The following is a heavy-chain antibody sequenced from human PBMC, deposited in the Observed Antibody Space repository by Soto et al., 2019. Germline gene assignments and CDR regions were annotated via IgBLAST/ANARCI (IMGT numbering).Heavy chain of an antibody. CDR2: IGGSGGST. V-gene: IGHV3-23*01. Sequence: PGGSLRLSCAASGFTFSSYAMSWVRQAPGKGLEWVSAIGGSGGSTYYADSVKGRFTISRDNSKNTLYLQMNSLRAEDTAVYYCARDLVGKVGSSPPIQRQLWYYYGMDVWGQGTTVTVSS. CDR1: GFTFSSYA. J-gene: IGHJ6*02. D-gene: IGHD5-18*01. CDR3: ARDLVGKVGSSPPIQRQLWYYYGMDV.